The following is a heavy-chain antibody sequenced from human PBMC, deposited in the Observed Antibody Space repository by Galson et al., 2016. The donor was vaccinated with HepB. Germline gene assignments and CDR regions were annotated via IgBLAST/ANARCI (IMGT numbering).Heavy chain of an antibody. CDR1: GFTFSTYA. J-gene: IGHJ4*02. D-gene: IGHD3-16*01. V-gene: IGHV3-23*01. CDR2: ISGSGGST. CDR3: AKDLAIGMRGEFDY. Sequence: SLRLSCAASGFTFSTYAMSWVRQAPGKGLEWVSAISGSGGSTYYADSVKGRFTISRDNSKNTVYLQMNSLRAEDTAVYYCAKDLAIGMRGEFDYWGQGTLVTVSS.